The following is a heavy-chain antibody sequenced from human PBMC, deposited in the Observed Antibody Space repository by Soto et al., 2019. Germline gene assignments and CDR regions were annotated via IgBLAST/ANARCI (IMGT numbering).Heavy chain of an antibody. V-gene: IGHV1-2*04. J-gene: IGHJ3*02. CDR1: GYTFTGYY. CDR2: INPNSGGT. CDR3: ARAYCSSTSCYNGDAFDI. Sequence: VASVKVSCKASGYTFTGYYMHWVRQAPGQGXEWMGWINPNSGGTNYAQKFQGWVTMTRDTSISTAYMELSRLRSDDTAVYYCARAYCSSTSCYNGDAFDIWGQGTMVTVSS. D-gene: IGHD2-2*02.